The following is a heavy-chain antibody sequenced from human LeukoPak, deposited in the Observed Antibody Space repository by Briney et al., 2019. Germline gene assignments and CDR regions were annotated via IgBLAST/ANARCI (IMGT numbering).Heavy chain of an antibody. CDR3: ASLLEPYCSGGSCYPGGNRFDP. D-gene: IGHD2-15*01. V-gene: IGHV1-8*01. CDR1: GYTFTSYD. J-gene: IGHJ5*02. CDR2: MNPNSGNT. Sequence: ASVKVSCKASGYTFTSYDINWVRQATGQGLEWMGWMNPNSGNTGYAQKFQGRVTMTRNTSISTAYMELSSLRSEDTAVYYCASLLEPYCSGGSCYPGGNRFDPWGQGTLVTVSS.